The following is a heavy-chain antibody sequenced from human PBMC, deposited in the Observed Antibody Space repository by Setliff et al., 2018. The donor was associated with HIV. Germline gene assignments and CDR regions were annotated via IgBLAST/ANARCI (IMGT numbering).Heavy chain of an antibody. CDR3: ARDYYDDSYYRPGIYYYYYMDV. D-gene: IGHD3-22*01. Sequence: SETLSLTCVVYGGSFTNYYWSWIRQPPGKGLECIGEINHSGSTNYNPSLKSRVTISVDTSKHQFSLKLNSMTAADTAVYYCARDYYDDSYYRPGIYYYYYMDVWGKGTTVTVSS. CDR2: INHSGST. V-gene: IGHV4-34*01. J-gene: IGHJ6*03. CDR1: GGSFTNYY.